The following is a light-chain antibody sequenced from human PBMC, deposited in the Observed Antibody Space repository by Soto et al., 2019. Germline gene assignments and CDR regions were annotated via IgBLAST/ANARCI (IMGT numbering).Light chain of an antibody. CDR1: QSISTY. CDR3: HQSYRTPPT. CDR2: DAS. J-gene: IGKJ4*01. Sequence: DIQMTQSPSSLSTSVGDRVTITCRASQSISTYLNWNQQKPGKAPKLLVYDASSLKSGVPSRLSGSGSGTDFTLTISSLQPRYVATYYCHQSYRTPPTFGGGTKVDNK. V-gene: IGKV1-39*01.